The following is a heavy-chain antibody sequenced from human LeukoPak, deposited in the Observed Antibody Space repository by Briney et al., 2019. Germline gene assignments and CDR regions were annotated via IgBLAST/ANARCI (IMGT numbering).Heavy chain of an antibody. CDR2: ISGSGGST. D-gene: IGHD3-3*01. CDR3: AKDAHHFDFWSGYQYYFDY. V-gene: IGHV3-23*01. CDR1: GFTFSSYA. Sequence: GSLRLSCAASGFTFSSYAMSWVRQAPGKGLEWVSGISGSGGSTYYADSVKGRLTISRDNDKDTLYLLMNSLRADDTAIYFCAKDAHHFDFWSGYQYYFDYWGQGTLVTVSS. J-gene: IGHJ4*02.